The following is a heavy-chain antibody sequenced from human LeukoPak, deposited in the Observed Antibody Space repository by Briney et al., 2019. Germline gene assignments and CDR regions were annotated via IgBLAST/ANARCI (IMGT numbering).Heavy chain of an antibody. CDR3: ATDFGDGSYYY. V-gene: IGHV3-66*02. J-gene: IGHJ4*02. D-gene: IGHD1-26*01. CDR1: GFTVSSNY. CDR2: IYSGGST. Sequence: GGSLRLSCAASGFTVSSNYMSWVRQAPGKGLEWVSVIYSGGSTYYADSVKGRLTISRDNSKNTLYLQMNSLRAEDTAVYYCATDFGDGSYYYWGQGTLVTVSS.